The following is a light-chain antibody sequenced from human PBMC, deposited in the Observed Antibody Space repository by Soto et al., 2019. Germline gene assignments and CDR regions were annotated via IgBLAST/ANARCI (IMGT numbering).Light chain of an antibody. V-gene: IGLV2-14*03. CDR1: SGDVGAYSY. CDR3: SSFTSSTTLI. J-gene: IGLJ2*01. CDR2: DVS. Sequence: QSALTQPASVSGSPGQSITISCTGTSGDVGAYSYVSWYQQHPGKAPKLMIYDVSNRPSGVSNRFSGSKSGNTASLTISGLQAEDEADYYCSSFTSSTTLIFGGGTKVTVL.